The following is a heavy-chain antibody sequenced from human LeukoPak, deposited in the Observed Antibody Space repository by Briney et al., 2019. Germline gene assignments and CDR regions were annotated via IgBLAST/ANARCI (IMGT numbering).Heavy chain of an antibody. V-gene: IGHV3-23*01. Sequence: GGSLRLSCAASGFTFSNFPMMWVRQAPGKGLEWASAISDSGDSTYSADSVKGRFSISRDNSNNTLYLQMNSLRTEDTAVYYCAKDRGYWGQGTLVTVSS. CDR3: AKDRGY. CDR1: GFTFSNFP. CDR2: ISDSGDST. J-gene: IGHJ4*02.